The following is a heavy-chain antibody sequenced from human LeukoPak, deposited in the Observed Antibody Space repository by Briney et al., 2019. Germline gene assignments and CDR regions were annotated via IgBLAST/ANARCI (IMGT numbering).Heavy chain of an antibody. Sequence: GESLKISCKGSGYSFTRYWIGWVRQMPGKGLEWMGIIYPADSDIRYSPSFRGQVIISADNSISTAYLQWSSLKASDTAMYYCARQSGDYSYYYYMDVWGKGTTVTISS. D-gene: IGHD2-21*02. V-gene: IGHV5-51*01. CDR1: GYSFTRYW. CDR2: IYPADSDI. CDR3: ARQSGDYSYYYYMDV. J-gene: IGHJ6*03.